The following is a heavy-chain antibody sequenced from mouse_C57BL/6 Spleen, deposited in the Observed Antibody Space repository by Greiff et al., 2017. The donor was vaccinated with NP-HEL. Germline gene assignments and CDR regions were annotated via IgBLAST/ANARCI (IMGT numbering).Heavy chain of an antibody. CDR3: ARYYGSSLYWYFDV. J-gene: IGHJ1*03. V-gene: IGHV1-64*01. CDR2: IHPNSGST. CDR1: DYTFTSYW. D-gene: IGHD1-1*01. Sequence: QVQLQQPGAELVKPGASVKLSCKASDYTFTSYWMHWVKQRPGQGLEWIGMIHPNSGSTNYNEKFKSKATLTVDKSSSTAYMQLSSLTSEDSAVYYCARYYGSSLYWYFDVWGTGTTVTVSS.